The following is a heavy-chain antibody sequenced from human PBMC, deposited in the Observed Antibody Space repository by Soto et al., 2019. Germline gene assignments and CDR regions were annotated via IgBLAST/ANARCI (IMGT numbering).Heavy chain of an antibody. CDR3: ARGPKLLMGYASQISGRFDP. Sequence: ASVKVSCKTSGYTFTSYYMHWVRQAPGQGLEWMGIINPSGGSTSYAQKFQGRVTMTRDTSTSTVYMELSSLRSEDTAVYYCARGPKLLMGYASQISGRFDPWGQGTLVTVSS. CDR2: INPSGGST. D-gene: IGHD2-8*01. CDR1: GYTFTSYY. V-gene: IGHV1-46*01. J-gene: IGHJ5*02.